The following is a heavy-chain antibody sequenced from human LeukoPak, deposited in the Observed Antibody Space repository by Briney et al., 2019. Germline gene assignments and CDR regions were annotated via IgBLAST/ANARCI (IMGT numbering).Heavy chain of an antibody. CDR1: GGSFSGYY. CDR3: ARSRGGGSYSRAYGPWGLDP. V-gene: IGHV4-34*01. J-gene: IGHJ5*02. CDR2: INHSGST. Sequence: SETLSLTCAVYGGSFSGYYWSWIRQPPGKGLEWIGEINHSGSTNYNPSLKSRVTISVDTSKNQFSLKLSSVTAADTAVYYCARSRGGGSYSRAYGPWGLDPWGQGTLVTVSS. D-gene: IGHD1-26*01.